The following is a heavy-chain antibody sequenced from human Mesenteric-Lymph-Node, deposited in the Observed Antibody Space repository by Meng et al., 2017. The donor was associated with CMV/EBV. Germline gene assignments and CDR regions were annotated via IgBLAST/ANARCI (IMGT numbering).Heavy chain of an antibody. J-gene: IGHJ5*02. CDR3: ARDFWVEAAGHNWFDP. CDR2: ISSSSSYI. V-gene: IGHV3-21*01. Sequence: GGSLRLSCAASGFTVSSNYMSWVRQAPGKGLEWVSSISSSSSYIYYADSVKGRFTISRDNAKNSLYLQMNSLRAEDTAVYYCARDFWVEAAGHNWFDPWGQGTLVTVSS. D-gene: IGHD6-13*01. CDR1: GFTVSSNY.